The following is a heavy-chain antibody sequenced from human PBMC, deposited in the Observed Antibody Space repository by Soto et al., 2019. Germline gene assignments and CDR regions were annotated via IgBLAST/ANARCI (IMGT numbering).Heavy chain of an antibody. V-gene: IGHV1-2*04. CDR3: ARSDSSGWYPLYYFDY. Sequence: QVQLVQSGAEVKKPGASVKVSCKASGYTFTGYYMHWVRQAPGQGLEWMGWINPNSGGTNYAQKFQGWVTMTRDTSISTAYMELSRLRSDDTAVYYWARSDSSGWYPLYYFDYWGQGTLVTVSS. D-gene: IGHD6-19*01. CDR2: INPNSGGT. J-gene: IGHJ4*02. CDR1: GYTFTGYY.